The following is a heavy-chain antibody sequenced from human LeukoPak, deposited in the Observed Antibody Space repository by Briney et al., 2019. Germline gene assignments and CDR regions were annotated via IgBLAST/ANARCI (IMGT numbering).Heavy chain of an antibody. CDR2: MNPNSGNT. CDR1: GYAFTSYD. V-gene: IGHV1-8*01. D-gene: IGHD3-10*01. CDR3: ARDLGRRSGDDY. J-gene: IGHJ4*02. Sequence: ASVKVSCKASGYAFTSYDINWVRQATGQGLEWMGWMNPNSGNTGYAQKFQGRVTMTRDTSIRTVYMELNSLRYDDTAMYYCARDLGRRSGDDYWGQGTLVTVSS.